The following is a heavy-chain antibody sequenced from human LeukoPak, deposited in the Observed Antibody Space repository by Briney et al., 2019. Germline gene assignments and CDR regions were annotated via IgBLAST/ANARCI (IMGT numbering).Heavy chain of an antibody. CDR3: ARGRAARPVRFYFDY. J-gene: IGHJ4*02. CDR2: TSSSSSTI. Sequence: GGSLRLSCAASGFTFSSYSMNWVRQAPGKGLEWVSYTSSSSSTIYYADSVKGRFTIYRDNAKNSLSLQMNSLRAEDTAVYYCARGRAARPVRFYFDYWGQGTLVTVSS. CDR1: GFTFSSYS. V-gene: IGHV3-48*01. D-gene: IGHD6-6*01.